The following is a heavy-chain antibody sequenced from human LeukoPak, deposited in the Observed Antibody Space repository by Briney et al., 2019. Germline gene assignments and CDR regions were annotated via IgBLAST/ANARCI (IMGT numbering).Heavy chain of an antibody. CDR3: AGGDYDILTGYDLPFDY. V-gene: IGHV4-4*07. J-gene: IGHJ4*02. Sequence: PSETLSLTCTVSGGSISSYYWSWIRQPAGKGLEWIGRIYPSGSTNYNPSLKNRLTMLVDTSKNQFSLKLTSVTAADTAVYYCAGGDYDILTGYDLPFDYWGQGTLVTVSS. CDR2: IYPSGST. D-gene: IGHD3-9*01. CDR1: GGSISSYY.